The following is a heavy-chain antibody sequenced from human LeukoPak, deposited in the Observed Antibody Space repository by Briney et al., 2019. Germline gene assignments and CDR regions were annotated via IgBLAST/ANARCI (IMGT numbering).Heavy chain of an antibody. D-gene: IGHD6-13*01. Sequence: ASVKVSCKASGYTFTGCYMHWVRQAPGQGLEWMGWINPNSGGTNYAQKFQGGVTMTRDTSISTAYMELSRLRSDDTAVYYCARVAQQLVPTHFDYWGQGTLVTVSS. CDR3: ARVAQQLVPTHFDY. V-gene: IGHV1-2*02. J-gene: IGHJ4*02. CDR2: INPNSGGT. CDR1: GYTFTGCY.